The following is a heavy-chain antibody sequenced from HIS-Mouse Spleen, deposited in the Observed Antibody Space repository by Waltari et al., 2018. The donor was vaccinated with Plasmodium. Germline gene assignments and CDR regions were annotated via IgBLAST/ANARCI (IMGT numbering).Heavy chain of an antibody. Sequence: QLQLQESGPGLVKPSETLSLTCTVSGGSISSSSYYWGWIRQPPGKGLEWIGSIYYSGSTYYNPSLKSRVTISVDTSKNQFSRKLSSVTAADTAVYYCARGRGACFDYWGQGTLVTVSS. J-gene: IGHJ4*02. CDR2: IYYSGST. CDR3: ARGRGACFDY. V-gene: IGHV4-39*07. CDR1: GGSISSSSYY. D-gene: IGHD3-16*01.